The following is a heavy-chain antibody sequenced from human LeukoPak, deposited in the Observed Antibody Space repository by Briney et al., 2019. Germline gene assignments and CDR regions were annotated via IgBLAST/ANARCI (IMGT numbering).Heavy chain of an antibody. CDR1: GGSFSGYY. D-gene: IGHD3-10*01. CDR3: ARGEYYGSGSYYKRGNWFDP. CDR2: INHSGST. V-gene: IGHV4-34*01. J-gene: IGHJ5*02. Sequence: SETLSLTCAVYGGSFSGYYWSWIRQPPGKGLEWIGEINHSGSTNYNPSLKGRVTISVDTSKNQFSLKLSSVTAADTAVYYCARGEYYGSGSYYKRGNWFDPWGQGTLVTVSS.